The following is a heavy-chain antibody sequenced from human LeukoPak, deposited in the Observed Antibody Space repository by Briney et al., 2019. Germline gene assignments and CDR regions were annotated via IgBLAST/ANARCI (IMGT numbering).Heavy chain of an antibody. CDR3: TRGRGSYSLDY. J-gene: IGHJ4*02. V-gene: IGHV3-30*01. CDR1: GFTLSSYA. D-gene: IGHD1-26*01. Sequence: GGSLRLSCAASGFTLSSYAMHWVRQAPGKGLEWGAIISYDGSNEHYADSVKGRFTISRDNSKNTLYLQMNSLRAEDTAIYYCTRGRGSYSLDYWGRGTWSPSPQ. CDR2: ISYDGSNE.